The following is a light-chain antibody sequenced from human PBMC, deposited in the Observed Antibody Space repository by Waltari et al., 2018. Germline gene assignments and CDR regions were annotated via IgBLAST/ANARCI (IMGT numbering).Light chain of an antibody. CDR3: QQYYTPPWT. CDR1: QSVLAISKNRNY. J-gene: IGKJ1*01. CDR2: WAS. V-gene: IGKV4-1*01. Sequence: DIVMTQSPDSLAVSLGERATIICKSSQSVLAISKNRNYLAWFQQKPGQPPQLLIYWASARDSGVPDRFSGSGSGTDFTLTISSLQAEDVAFYYCQQYYTPPWTFGQGTKVEI.